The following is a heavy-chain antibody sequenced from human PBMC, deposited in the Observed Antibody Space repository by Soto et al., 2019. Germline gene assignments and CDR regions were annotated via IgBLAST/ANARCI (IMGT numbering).Heavy chain of an antibody. CDR3: ARERAMWGYYGMDV. D-gene: IGHD2-2*01. CDR2: IIPIFGTA. V-gene: IGHV1-69*13. Sequence: SVKVSCKASGGTFSSYAISWVRQAPGQGLEWMGGIIPIFGTANYAQKFQVRVTITADESTSTAYMELSSLRSEDTAVYYCARERAMWGYYGMDVWGQGTTVTVSS. CDR1: GGTFSSYA. J-gene: IGHJ6*02.